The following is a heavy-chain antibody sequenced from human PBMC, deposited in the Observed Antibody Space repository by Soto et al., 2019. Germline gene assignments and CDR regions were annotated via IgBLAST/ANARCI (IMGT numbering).Heavy chain of an antibody. CDR2: INNDGSST. V-gene: IGHV3-74*01. CDR1: GFIFSTYW. Sequence: LRLSCAASGFIFSTYWMHWVRQAPGKGLVWVSRINNDGSSTSYADFVKGRFTISRDNAKTTLYLQMNSLRADDTAVYYCVRLDSSGWYDYWGQGTLVTVS. CDR3: VRLDSSGWYDY. J-gene: IGHJ4*02. D-gene: IGHD6-19*01.